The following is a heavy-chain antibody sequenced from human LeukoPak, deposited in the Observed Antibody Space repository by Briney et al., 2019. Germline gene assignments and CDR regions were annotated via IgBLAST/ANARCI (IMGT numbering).Heavy chain of an antibody. CDR1: GFTFTNSA. V-gene: IGHV1-58*02. D-gene: IGHD5-24*01. CDR3: AAAPIEMQQRGFDY. J-gene: IGHJ4*02. CDR2: IVVASGNT. Sequence: SVKVSCKASGFTFTNSAMQWVRQARGQRLDWIGWIVVASGNTKYAQKFQERVTITRDMSTSTAYMELSSLSPEDTAVYYCAAAPIEMQQRGFDYWGQGTLVTVSS.